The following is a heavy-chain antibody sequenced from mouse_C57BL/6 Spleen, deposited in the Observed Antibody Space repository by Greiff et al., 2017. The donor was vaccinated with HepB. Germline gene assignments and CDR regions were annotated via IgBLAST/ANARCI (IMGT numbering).Heavy chain of an antibody. J-gene: IGHJ2*01. V-gene: IGHV1-15*01. CDR2: IDPATGGT. CDR3: TYYEGYPSFAY. D-gene: IGHD2-3*01. CDR1: GYTFTDYE. Sequence: VKLMESGAELVRPGASVTLSCKASGYTFTDYEMHWVKQTPVHGLEWIGAIDPATGGTAYNQKFKGKAILTADKSSSTAYMELRSLTSEDSSVYYGTYYEGYPSFAYWGQGTTLTVSS.